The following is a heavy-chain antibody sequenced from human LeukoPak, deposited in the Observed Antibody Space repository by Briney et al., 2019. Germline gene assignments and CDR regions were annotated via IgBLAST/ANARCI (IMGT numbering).Heavy chain of an antibody. V-gene: IGHV3-74*01. CDR2: VNSDESST. CDR1: GFTFSSRW. D-gene: IGHD2-2*01. Sequence: PGGSLRLSCAASGFTFSSRWMHWVRQAPGKGLVWVSHVNSDESSTNYADSVKGRFTISRDNTKNTLYLQMNSLRAEDTAVYYCAKDQGSRIVVVPAAPGAFDIWGQGTMVTVSS. CDR3: AKDQGSRIVVVPAAPGAFDI. J-gene: IGHJ3*02.